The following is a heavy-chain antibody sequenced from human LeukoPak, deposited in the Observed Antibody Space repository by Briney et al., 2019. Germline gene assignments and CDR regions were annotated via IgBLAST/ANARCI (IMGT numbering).Heavy chain of an antibody. D-gene: IGHD3-9*01. Sequence: ASVKVSCKASGGTFSSCAISWVRQAPGQGLEWMGGIIPIFGTANYAQKFQGRVTITADKSTSTAYMELSSLRSEDTAVYYCAREQILTGYYSYYGMDVWGKGTTVTVSS. CDR2: IIPIFGTA. J-gene: IGHJ6*04. V-gene: IGHV1-69*06. CDR3: AREQILTGYYSYYGMDV. CDR1: GGTFSSCA.